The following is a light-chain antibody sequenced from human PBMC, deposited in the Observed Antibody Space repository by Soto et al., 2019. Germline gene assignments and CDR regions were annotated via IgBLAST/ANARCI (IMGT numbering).Light chain of an antibody. CDR3: HSYDVSLSGQV. Sequence: QSVLTQPPSLSGAPGQRVTISCTGSSSNIGAGYDVHWYQQLPGTAPRVLIYDNNSRPSGVPDRFSGSKSGTSASLAITGLQAEDEADYYCHSYDVSLSGQVFGGGTKVTVL. CDR2: DNN. J-gene: IGLJ2*01. CDR1: SSNIGAGYD. V-gene: IGLV1-40*01.